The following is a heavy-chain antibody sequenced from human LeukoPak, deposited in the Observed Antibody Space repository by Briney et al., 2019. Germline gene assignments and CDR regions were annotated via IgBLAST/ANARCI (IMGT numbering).Heavy chain of an antibody. Sequence: VASVKVSCKASGYTFTGYYMHWVRQAPGQGLEWMGWINPNSGGTNYAQKFQGRVTMTRDTSISTAYMELSRLRSDDTAVYYCARDERYFDWLSSYIGNYWGQGTLVTVSS. CDR1: GYTFTGYY. CDR2: INPNSGGT. D-gene: IGHD3-9*01. CDR3: ARDERYFDWLSSYIGNY. V-gene: IGHV1-2*02. J-gene: IGHJ4*02.